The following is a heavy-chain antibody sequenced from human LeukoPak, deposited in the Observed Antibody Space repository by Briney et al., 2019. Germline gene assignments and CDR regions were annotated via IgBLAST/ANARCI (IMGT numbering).Heavy chain of an antibody. Sequence: GRSLRLSCVASGFTFNTFGMTWVRQAPGKGLEWVLSSSSSSSYKYYADSVKGRFTISRDNAKNSLYLQMNSLRAEDTAVYYCARTNVYHDAFDIWGQGTMVTVSS. J-gene: IGHJ3*02. CDR2: SSSSSSYK. D-gene: IGHD3-16*01. CDR1: GFTFNTFG. CDR3: ARTNVYHDAFDI. V-gene: IGHV3-21*01.